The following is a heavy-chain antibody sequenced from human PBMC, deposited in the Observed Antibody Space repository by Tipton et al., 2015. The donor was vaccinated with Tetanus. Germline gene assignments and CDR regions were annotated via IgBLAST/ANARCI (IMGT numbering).Heavy chain of an antibody. CDR2: IYDSGST. CDR3: ARVKGTYNHYGLDV. Sequence: TLSLTCAVSGGSISSGDYSWSWIRQPPGKGLEWIGYIYDSGSTYYNPSLKSRVTISEDRSKNQTSLRLRSVTAADTAVYYCARVKGTYNHYGLDVWGQGTTVTVAS. V-gene: IGHV4-30-2*01. CDR1: GGSISSGDYS. D-gene: IGHD3-10*01. J-gene: IGHJ6*02.